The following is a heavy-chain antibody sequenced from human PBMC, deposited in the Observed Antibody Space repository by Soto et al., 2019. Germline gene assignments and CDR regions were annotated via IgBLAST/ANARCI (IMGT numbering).Heavy chain of an antibody. CDR3: ARVSIQLWGPRPNYYYSGMDV. Sequence: GGSLRLSCAASGFTFSSYDMHWVRQATGKGLEWVSAIGTAGDPYYPGSVKGRFTISRENAKNSLYLQMNSLRAGDTAVYYCARVSIQLWGPRPNYYYSGMDVWGQGTTVTVSS. CDR2: IGTAGDP. V-gene: IGHV3-13*05. D-gene: IGHD5-18*01. J-gene: IGHJ6*02. CDR1: GFTFSSYD.